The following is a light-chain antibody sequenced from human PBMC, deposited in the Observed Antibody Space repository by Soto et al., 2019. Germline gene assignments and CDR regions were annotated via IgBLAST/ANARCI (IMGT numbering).Light chain of an antibody. V-gene: IGLV2-14*01. CDR2: EVS. CDR3: SSYTSSSTRV. J-gene: IGLJ1*01. Sequence: QSVLTQPASVSGSPGQSISISCTGTSSEGGGYNYVSWYLQHPGKAPKLKIYEVSNRPSGVSNRFSGSKSGNTASLTISGLQAEDEADYYCSSYTSSSTRVFGTGTKVTVL. CDR1: SSEGGGYNY.